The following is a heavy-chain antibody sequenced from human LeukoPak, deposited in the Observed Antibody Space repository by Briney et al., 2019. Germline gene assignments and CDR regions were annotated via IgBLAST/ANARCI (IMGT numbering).Heavy chain of an antibody. V-gene: IGHV3-23*01. J-gene: IGHJ4*02. CDR2: ISSSGRST. CDR3: AKEVPYPDY. Sequence: GGSLRLSCATSGLTFNNYVMTWVRQAPEKGLEWVSSISSSGRSTYYADSVRGRFTISRDNSKNTLFLQMNTLRADDTAVYYCAKEVPYPDYWGRGTLVTVSS. CDR1: GLTFNNYV. D-gene: IGHD1-1*01.